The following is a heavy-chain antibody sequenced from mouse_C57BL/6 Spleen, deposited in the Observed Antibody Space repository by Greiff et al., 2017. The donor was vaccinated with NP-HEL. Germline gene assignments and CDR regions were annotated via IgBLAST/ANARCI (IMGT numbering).Heavy chain of an antibody. CDR1: GFTFSDYG. CDR3: AMYYFDY. Sequence: EVMLVESGGGLVKPGGSLKLSCAASGFTFSDYGMHWVRQAPEKGLEWVAYISSGSSTIYYADTVKGRFTISRDNAKNPLFLQMTSLRSEDTAMYYCAMYYFDYWGQGTTLTVSS. J-gene: IGHJ2*01. V-gene: IGHV5-17*01. CDR2: ISSGSSTI.